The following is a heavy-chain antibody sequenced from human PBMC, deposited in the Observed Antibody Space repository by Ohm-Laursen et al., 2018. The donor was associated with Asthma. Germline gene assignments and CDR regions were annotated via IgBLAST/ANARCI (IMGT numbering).Heavy chain of an antibody. D-gene: IGHD6-13*01. CDR1: GFTFSSYG. Sequence: SLRLSCTASGFTFSSYGMHWVRQAPGKGLEWVAVISYDGSNKYYADSVKGRFTISRDNSKNTLYLQMNSLRAEDTAVYYCARELHSSSWYSVDYWGQGTLVTVSS. J-gene: IGHJ4*02. V-gene: IGHV3-30*03. CDR3: ARELHSSSWYSVDY. CDR2: ISYDGSNK.